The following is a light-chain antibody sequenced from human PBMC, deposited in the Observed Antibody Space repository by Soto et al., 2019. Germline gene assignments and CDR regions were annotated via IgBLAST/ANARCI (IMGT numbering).Light chain of an antibody. Sequence: QSVLTQPPSVSGAPGQRVTISCTGSSSNIGAGYDVHWYQQLPGTAPKLLIYGNSNRPSGVPDRFSGSKSGTSASLAITGLQAEDEADYYCQAYDRSLSGSEVVFGGGTKLTVL. CDR2: GNS. CDR3: QAYDRSLSGSEVV. J-gene: IGLJ2*01. V-gene: IGLV1-40*01. CDR1: SSNIGAGYD.